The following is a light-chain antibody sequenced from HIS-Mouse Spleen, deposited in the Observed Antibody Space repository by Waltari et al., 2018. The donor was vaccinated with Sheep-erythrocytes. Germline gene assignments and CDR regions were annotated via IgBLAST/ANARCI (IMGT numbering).Light chain of an antibody. J-gene: IGLJ1*01. CDR2: DVS. CDR3: CSYAGSYNHV. V-gene: IGLV2-11*01. Sequence: QSALTQPRSVSGSPGQSVTISCTGTSSDVGGYNYVSWYQQHPGKAPKLMIYDVSKRPSGVPDRFSGSKAGNTASLTISGLQAGDEADSYCCSYAGSYNHVFATGTKVTVL. CDR1: SSDVGGYNY.